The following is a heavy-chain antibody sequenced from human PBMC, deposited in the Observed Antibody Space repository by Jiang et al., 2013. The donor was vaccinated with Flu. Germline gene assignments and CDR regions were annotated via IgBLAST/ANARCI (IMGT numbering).Heavy chain of an antibody. Sequence: QLLESGGGLIQPGGSLRLSCAASGFTVSSNYMSWVRQAPGKGLEWVSVIYSGGSTYYADSVKGRFTISRDNSKNTLYLQMNSLRAEDTAVYYCARDLYSSSYTLDYWGQGTLVTVSS. CDR1: GFTVSSNY. D-gene: IGHD6-6*01. CDR2: IYSGGST. CDR3: ARDLYSSSYTLDY. V-gene: IGHV3-66*03. J-gene: IGHJ4*02.